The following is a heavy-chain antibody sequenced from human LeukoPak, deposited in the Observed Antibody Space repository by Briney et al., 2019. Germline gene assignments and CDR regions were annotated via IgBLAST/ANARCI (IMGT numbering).Heavy chain of an antibody. CDR3: ARGWSGYWKMGY. CDR2: TNPNSGNT. V-gene: IGHV1-8*01. Sequence: ASVKVSCKASGYTFTSYDINWVRQATGQGLEWMGWTNPNSGNTGYAQKFQGRVTMTRNTSISTAYMELSSLRSEDTAVYYCARGWSGYWKMGYWGQGTLVTVSS. D-gene: IGHD3-3*01. J-gene: IGHJ4*02. CDR1: GYTFTSYD.